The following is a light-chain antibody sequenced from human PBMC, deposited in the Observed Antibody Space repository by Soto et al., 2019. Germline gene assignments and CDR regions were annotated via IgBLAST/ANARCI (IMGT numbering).Light chain of an antibody. V-gene: IGKV3-15*01. J-gene: IGKJ5*01. Sequence: ETVMTQSPATLSVSPGERATLSCRASHSVGSTLAWYQQKPGQAPRLLMYDTSTRATGIPARFSGSGSGTEFTLTISSLQSDDFAVYYCQQYGSSPPITFGQGTRLEI. CDR2: DTS. CDR3: QQYGSSPPIT. CDR1: HSVGST.